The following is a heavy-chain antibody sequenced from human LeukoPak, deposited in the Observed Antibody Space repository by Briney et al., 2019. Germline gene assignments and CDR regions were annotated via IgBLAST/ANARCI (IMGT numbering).Heavy chain of an antibody. CDR2: ISGSGGST. CDR1: GFTFSSYA. CDR3: AKDPRIAARPYYFDY. D-gene: IGHD6-6*01. J-gene: IGHJ4*02. Sequence: GGSLRLSCAASGFTFSSYAMSWVRQAPGKGLEWVSAISGSGGSTYYADSVKGRFTISRDNSKNTLYLQMNSLRAEDTAVYYYAKDPRIAARPYYFDYWGQGTLVTVSS. V-gene: IGHV3-23*01.